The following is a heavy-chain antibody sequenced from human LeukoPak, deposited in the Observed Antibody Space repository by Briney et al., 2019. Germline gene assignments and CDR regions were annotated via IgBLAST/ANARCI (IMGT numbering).Heavy chain of an antibody. V-gene: IGHV3-23*01. Sequence: PGGSLRLSCAASGFTFSSYGMSWVRQAPGKGLEWVSAISGSGGSTYYADSVKGRFTISRDNSKNTLYLQMNSLRAEDTAVYYCAKTSGWYRGYYFDYWGQGTLVTVSS. CDR2: ISGSGGST. J-gene: IGHJ4*02. CDR3: AKTSGWYRGYYFDY. D-gene: IGHD6-19*01. CDR1: GFTFSSYG.